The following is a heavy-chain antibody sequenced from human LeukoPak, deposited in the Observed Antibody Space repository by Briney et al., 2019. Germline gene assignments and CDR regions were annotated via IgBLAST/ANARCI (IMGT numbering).Heavy chain of an antibody. CDR3: VTRVKSTGDY. J-gene: IGHJ4*02. CDR2: IKTKTEGGTT. D-gene: IGHD1-14*01. Sequence: PGGSLRLSCEGSGFTFSNVWMNWVRPASGKGLEWIGRIKTKTEGGTTEYAAPMKGRFTISRDDSKNTMYLQMNSLKTEDTALYYCVTRVKSTGDYWGQGTLATVSS. V-gene: IGHV3-15*01. CDR1: GFTFSNVW.